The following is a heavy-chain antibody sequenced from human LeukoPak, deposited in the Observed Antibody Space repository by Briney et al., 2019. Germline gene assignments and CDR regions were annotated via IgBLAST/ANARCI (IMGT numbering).Heavy chain of an antibody. CDR1: GGSINSGSYS. D-gene: IGHD3-22*01. CDR2: IYISGST. J-gene: IGHJ3*02. V-gene: IGHV4-61*02. Sequence: SETLSLTCTVSGGSINSGSYSWTWIRQPAGMGLEWIGRIYISGSTNYTPSLKSRVTISVDTSKNQFSLKLSSVTAADTAVYYCARADRSGYFGNVVAFDIWGQGTMVTVSS. CDR3: ARADRSGYFGNVVAFDI.